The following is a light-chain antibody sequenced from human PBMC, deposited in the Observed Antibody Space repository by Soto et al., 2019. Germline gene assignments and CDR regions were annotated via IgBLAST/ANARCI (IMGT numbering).Light chain of an antibody. CDR2: DAA. CDR1: QSISSW. V-gene: IGKV1-5*01. CDR3: QQYNSYSST. Sequence: DIHMTQSPSTLSASVGDRVTITCRASQSISSWLAWYKQKPGKAPKLLIYDAAILESGVPSRFSGVGSGTDFTLTISSLQPDEFATYYCQQYNSYSSTFGQGTKVEIK. J-gene: IGKJ1*01.